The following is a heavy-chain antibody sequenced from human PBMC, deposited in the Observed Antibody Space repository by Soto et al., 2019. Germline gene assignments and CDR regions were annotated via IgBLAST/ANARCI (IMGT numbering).Heavy chain of an antibody. CDR3: ARGKINLGILTGYYTGFDY. V-gene: IGHV4-34*01. D-gene: IGHD3-9*01. CDR2: ISHSGST. J-gene: IGHJ4*02. Sequence: QVQLQQWGAGLLKPSETLSLTCAVYGGSFSGYYWSWIRQPPGKGLEWIGEISHSGSTNYNPSLKSRVTLSVDTSKNQFSLKLSSVTAADTAVYYCARGKINLGILTGYYTGFDYWGQGTLVTVSS. CDR1: GGSFSGYY.